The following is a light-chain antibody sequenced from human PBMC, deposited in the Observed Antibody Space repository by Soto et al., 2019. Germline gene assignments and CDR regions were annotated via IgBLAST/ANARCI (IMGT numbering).Light chain of an antibody. CDR2: RAS. J-gene: IGKJ4*01. CDR1: QGITSW. CDR3: LQTTTFPLT. V-gene: IGKV1-12*01. Sequence: DIQMTQSPSSVSPSVGDRVTITCRASQGITSWLAWYQQKPGKAPKLLIYRASNLQSGVPSRFRGSGSGTDFTLTISGLQLADFATYYCLQTTTFPLTFGGGTKVEIK.